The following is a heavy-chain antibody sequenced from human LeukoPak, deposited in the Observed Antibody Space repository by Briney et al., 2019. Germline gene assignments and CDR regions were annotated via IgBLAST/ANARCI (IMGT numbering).Heavy chain of an antibody. CDR2: IIPIFGTA. D-gene: IGHD6-6*01. CDR3: ARSSAWFDA. CDR1: VGTFSSYA. J-gene: IGHJ5*02. V-gene: IGHV1-69*13. Sequence: ASVKVSCKASVGTFSSYAISWVRQAPGQGLGWMGGIIPIFGTANYAQKLQGRVTITADESTSTAYMELRSLRSEDTAVYYWARSSAWFDAWAKGTLVTVSP.